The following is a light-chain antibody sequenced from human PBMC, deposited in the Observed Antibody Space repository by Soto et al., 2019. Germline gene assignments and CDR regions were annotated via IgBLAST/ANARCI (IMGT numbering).Light chain of an antibody. CDR2: EVS. CDR1: SSDVGGYNY. CDR3: SSYTARSTWV. V-gene: IGLV2-14*01. Sequence: QSALTQAASVSGSPGQSITISCTGTSSDVGGYNYVSWYQQHPGTSPKLMIYEVSNRPSGVSNRFSGSKSGNTASLIISGLQAEDEGDYYCSSYTARSTWVFGGGTQLTVL. J-gene: IGLJ3*02.